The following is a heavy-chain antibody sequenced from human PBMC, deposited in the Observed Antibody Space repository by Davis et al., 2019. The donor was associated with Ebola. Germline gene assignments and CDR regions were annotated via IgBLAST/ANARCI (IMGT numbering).Heavy chain of an antibody. Sequence: GESLKISCKGSGYSFNTYWIGWVRQMPGKGLEWMGIIFPGDSDTRYSPSFQGQVTISADKSLSTAYLQWNSLKASDTAIYYCARSSWNFGSHFDHWGQGTLVTVSS. CDR1: GYSFNTYW. D-gene: IGHD1-7*01. J-gene: IGHJ4*02. V-gene: IGHV5-51*01. CDR2: IFPGDSDT. CDR3: ARSSWNFGSHFDH.